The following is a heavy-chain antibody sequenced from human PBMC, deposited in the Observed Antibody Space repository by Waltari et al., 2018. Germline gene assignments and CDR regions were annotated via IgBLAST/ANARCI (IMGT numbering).Heavy chain of an antibody. D-gene: IGHD1-26*01. J-gene: IGHJ4*02. Sequence: EVQLVESGGGLVQPGGSLRLSCAASGFTFSSYAMSWVRQAPGKGLEWVSAISGSGGRTYYADSVKGRFTISRDNSKNTLYLQMNSLRAEDTAVYYCARSGGYSGSLFDYWGQGTLVTVSS. CDR2: ISGSGGRT. CDR3: ARSGGYSGSLFDY. V-gene: IGHV3-23*04. CDR1: GFTFSSYA.